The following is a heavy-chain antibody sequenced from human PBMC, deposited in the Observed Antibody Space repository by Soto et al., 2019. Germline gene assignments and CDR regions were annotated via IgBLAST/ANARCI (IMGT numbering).Heavy chain of an antibody. CDR3: AKDGSGYCVH. CDR2: TKQDEREK. V-gene: IGHV3-7*01. Sequence: EMQLVESGGGLVQPGGSLRLSCAASGFTFRNYWMSWLRQAPGKGLEWVANTKQDEREKYYVDSVRGRFTISRDNAKNLLLLQMISLRDADTAVYYCAKDGSGYCVHWGQGTLVTVSS. CDR1: GFTFRNYW. D-gene: IGHD3-22*01. J-gene: IGHJ4*02.